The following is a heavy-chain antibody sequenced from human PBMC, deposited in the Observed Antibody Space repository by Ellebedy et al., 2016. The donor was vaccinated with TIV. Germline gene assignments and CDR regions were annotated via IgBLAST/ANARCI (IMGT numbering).Heavy chain of an antibody. CDR1: GGSISSSSYY. CDR2: IYYSGST. Sequence: SETLSLXCTVSGGSISSSSYYWGWIRQPPGKGLEWIGSIYYSGSTYYNPSLKSRVTISVDTSKNQFSLKLSSVTAADTAVYYCARLRYSSSWYTHWGQGTLVTVSS. D-gene: IGHD6-13*01. V-gene: IGHV4-39*01. J-gene: IGHJ4*02. CDR3: ARLRYSSSWYTH.